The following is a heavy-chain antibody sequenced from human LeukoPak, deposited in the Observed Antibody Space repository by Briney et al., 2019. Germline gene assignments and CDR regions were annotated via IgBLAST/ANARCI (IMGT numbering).Heavy chain of an antibody. D-gene: IGHD3-10*01. CDR3: ARYMGQYYYYYMDV. CDR1: GGSISRYY. CDR2: IYSSGST. Sequence: SETLSLTCAVFGGSISRYYWSWIRQPPGKGLEWIGRIYSSGSTDHNPSLKSRITISVDTSKNQISLRLTSVTAADTAVYYCARYMGQYYYYYMDVWGKGTTVTISS. V-gene: IGHV4-59*10. J-gene: IGHJ6*03.